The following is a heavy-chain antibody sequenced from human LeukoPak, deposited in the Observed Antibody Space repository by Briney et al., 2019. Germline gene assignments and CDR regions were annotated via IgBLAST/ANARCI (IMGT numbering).Heavy chain of an antibody. CDR3: ARGRRDGYNLGY. CDR1: GFNVTTNY. Sequence: GGSLRLSCAASGFNVTTNYMSWVRQTPGKGLEWVSVIYSGGTTYYADSVKGRFTISRDISKNTLSLQMNSLRAEDTAVYYCARGRRDGYNLGYWGQGTLVAVSS. CDR2: IYSGGTT. V-gene: IGHV3-53*01. J-gene: IGHJ4*02. D-gene: IGHD5-24*01.